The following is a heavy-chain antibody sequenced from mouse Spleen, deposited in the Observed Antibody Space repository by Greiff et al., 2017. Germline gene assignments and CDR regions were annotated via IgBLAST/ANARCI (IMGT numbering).Heavy chain of an antibody. V-gene: IGHV1-81*01. CDR3: ARLYSRYFDV. D-gene: IGHD1-3*01. Sequence: VKLVESGAELARPGASVKLSCKASGYTFTSYGISWVKQRTGQGLEWIGEIYPRSGNTYYNEKFKGKATLTADKSSSTAYMELRSLTSEDSAVYFCARLYSRYFDVWGAGTTVTVSS. J-gene: IGHJ1*01. CDR1: GYTFTSYG. CDR2: IYPRSGNT.